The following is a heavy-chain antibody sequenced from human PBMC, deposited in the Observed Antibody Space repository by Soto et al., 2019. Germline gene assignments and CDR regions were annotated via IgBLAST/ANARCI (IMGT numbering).Heavy chain of an antibody. CDR1: DGSFSGYY. Sequence: QVQLQQWGAGLLKPSETLSLTCAVYDGSFSGYYWSWIRQPPGKGLEWIGEINHSGSTNYNPSLKSRVTISVDTSKNQFSLKLSSVTAADTAVYYCARGRRGETAMARDYFDYWGQGTLVTVSS. CDR2: INHSGST. D-gene: IGHD5-18*01. V-gene: IGHV4-34*01. J-gene: IGHJ4*02. CDR3: ARGRRGETAMARDYFDY.